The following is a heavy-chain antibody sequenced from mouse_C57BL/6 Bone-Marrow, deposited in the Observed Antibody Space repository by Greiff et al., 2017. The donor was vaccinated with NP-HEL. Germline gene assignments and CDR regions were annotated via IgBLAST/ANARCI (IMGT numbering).Heavy chain of an antibody. Sequence: QVQLQQSGAELVMPGASVKLSCKASGYTFTSYWMHWVKQRPGQGLEWIGEIDPSDSYTNYNQKFKGKSTLTVDKSSSTAYMQLSSLTSEDSAVYYCARWNYSNYWFAYWGQGTLVTVSA. V-gene: IGHV1-69*01. CDR2: IDPSDSYT. J-gene: IGHJ3*01. CDR3: ARWNYSNYWFAY. CDR1: GYTFTSYW. D-gene: IGHD2-5*01.